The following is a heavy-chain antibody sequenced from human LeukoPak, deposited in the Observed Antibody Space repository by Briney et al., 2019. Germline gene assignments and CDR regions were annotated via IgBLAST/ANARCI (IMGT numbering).Heavy chain of an antibody. V-gene: IGHV3-30-3*01. Sequence: PGRSLRLSCAASGFTFSSYAMHWVRQAPGKGLEWVAVISYDGSNKYYADSVKGRFTISRDNSKNTLYLQMNSLRAEDTAVYYCARDGPYDYVWGSYRYRFDYWGQGTLVTVSS. CDR1: GFTFSSYA. CDR3: ARDGPYDYVWGSYRYRFDY. CDR2: ISYDGSNK. J-gene: IGHJ4*02. D-gene: IGHD3-16*02.